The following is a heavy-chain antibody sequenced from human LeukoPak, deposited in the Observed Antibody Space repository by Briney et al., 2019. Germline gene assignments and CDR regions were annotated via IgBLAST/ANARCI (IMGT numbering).Heavy chain of an antibody. CDR3: ARERAAAGLMRFDY. V-gene: IGHV1-2*02. CDR2: INPNSGGT. J-gene: IGHJ4*02. Sequence: ASVKVSCKASGYTFTGYYIHWVRQAPGQGLEWMGWINPNSGGTNYAQKFQGRVTMTRDTSISTAYMELSRLRSDDTAVYYCARERAAAGLMRFDYWGQGTLVTVSS. D-gene: IGHD6-13*01. CDR1: GYTFTGYY.